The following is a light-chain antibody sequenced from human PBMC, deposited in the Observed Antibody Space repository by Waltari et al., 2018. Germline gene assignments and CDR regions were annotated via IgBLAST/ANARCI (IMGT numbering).Light chain of an antibody. Sequence: IVLTQSPGTLSLSPGDTPTLSCRAGQSVGGTLAWYQQKSGQAPRLLLYGASIRCTGVPDRFSGSGSGTEFSLTISRLEPEDFAVYYCQHYVRLPVTFGQGTKVEIK. CDR2: GAS. CDR3: QHYVRLPVT. J-gene: IGKJ1*01. CDR1: QSVGGT. V-gene: IGKV3-20*01.